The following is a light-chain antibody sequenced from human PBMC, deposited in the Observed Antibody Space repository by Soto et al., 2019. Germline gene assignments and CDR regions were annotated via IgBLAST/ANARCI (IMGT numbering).Light chain of an antibody. V-gene: IGKV3-11*01. Sequence: IVLTQSPVTLSLSPGERATLSCRASQHISTFLAWYQHKVGQAPRLLISDASKRAIGTTARFSGSGSGTDFTLTISSLEPEDFAVYYCQQRSYGYTFGQGTKLEI. CDR2: DAS. CDR1: QHISTF. CDR3: QQRSYGYT. J-gene: IGKJ2*01.